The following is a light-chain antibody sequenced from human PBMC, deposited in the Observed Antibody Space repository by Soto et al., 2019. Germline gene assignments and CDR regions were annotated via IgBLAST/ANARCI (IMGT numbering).Light chain of an antibody. J-gene: IGLJ2*01. V-gene: IGLV1-44*01. Sequence: QSVLTQPPSLSGTPGQRVTLSCSGSDSNIGGNVVSWYQQLPGAAPKLLLFSNYQRPSGVPDRFSGSKSGTSASLAISGLQSEDEGDYYCASWDDSLNNVLFGGGTQLTVL. CDR2: SNY. CDR1: DSNIGGNV. CDR3: ASWDDSLNNVL.